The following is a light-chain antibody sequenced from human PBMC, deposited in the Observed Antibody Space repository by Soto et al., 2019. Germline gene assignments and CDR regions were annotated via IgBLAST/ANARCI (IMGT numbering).Light chain of an antibody. V-gene: IGKV3-15*01. Sequence: EMVMTQSPATLSVSPGERPTLSCRASQSVGSNLAWYQQKPGQAPRLLIYAASTRATGIPARFSGSGSGTEFTLTISSLQSEDFAVYYCQQYNNWSFGQGTRLEI. CDR3: QQYNNWS. CDR2: AAS. CDR1: QSVGSN. J-gene: IGKJ5*01.